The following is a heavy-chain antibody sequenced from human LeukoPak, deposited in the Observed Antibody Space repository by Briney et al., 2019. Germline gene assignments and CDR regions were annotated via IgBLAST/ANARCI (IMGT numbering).Heavy chain of an antibody. D-gene: IGHD5-12*01. Sequence: SETLSLTCTVSGGSISSSSYYWGWIRQPPGKGLEWIGSIYYSGSTYYNPSLKSRVTISVDTSKNQFSLKLSSATAADTAVYYCARAWPEVGFDPWGQGTLVTVSS. CDR1: GGSISSSSYY. V-gene: IGHV4-39*01. CDR3: ARAWPEVGFDP. J-gene: IGHJ5*02. CDR2: IYYSGST.